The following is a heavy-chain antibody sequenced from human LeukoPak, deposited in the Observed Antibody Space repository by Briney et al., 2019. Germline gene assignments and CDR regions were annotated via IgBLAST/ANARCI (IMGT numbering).Heavy chain of an antibody. D-gene: IGHD3-16*01. Sequence: TGGSLRLSCAPSGLTFSTYWMHWVRQPPGKGLAWVARINPDVSIRTYANSVQGPLTIATDPAKDTPFLQINSLRGEDTGVYYCARERRGGGALQYWGQGTPVTVSS. CDR1: GLTFSTYW. V-gene: IGHV3-74*03. CDR3: ARERRGGGALQY. CDR2: INPDVSIR. J-gene: IGHJ4*02.